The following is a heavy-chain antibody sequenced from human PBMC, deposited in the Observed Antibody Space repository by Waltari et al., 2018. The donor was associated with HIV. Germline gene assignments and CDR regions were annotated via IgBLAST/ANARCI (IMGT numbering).Heavy chain of an antibody. CDR3: ARDRLDVVATYVDY. CDR1: GFTFSSYS. V-gene: IGHV3-21*01. J-gene: IGHJ4*02. Sequence: EVQLVESGGGLVKPGGSLRLSCAASGFTFSSYSMNWVRQAPGKGLEWVSTISSSSSYRYYADSVKCRFTISSDNAKNSLYLQMNSLRAEDTAVYYCARDRLDVVATYVDYWGQGTLVTVSS. CDR2: ISSSSSYR. D-gene: IGHD5-12*01.